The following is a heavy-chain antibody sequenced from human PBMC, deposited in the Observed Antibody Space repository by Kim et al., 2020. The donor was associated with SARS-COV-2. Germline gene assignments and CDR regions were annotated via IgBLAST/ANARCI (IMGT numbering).Heavy chain of an antibody. CDR1: GGSVSSGSYY. CDR2: IYYSGST. D-gene: IGHD5-18*01. CDR3: ARGDTREYYFDY. J-gene: IGHJ4*02. V-gene: IGHV4-61*01. Sequence: SETLSLTCTVSGGSVSSGSYYWSWIRQPPGKGLEWIGYIYYSGSTNYNPSLKSRVTISVDTSKNQFSLKLSSVTAADTAGYYCARGDTREYYFDYWGQGTLVTVSS.